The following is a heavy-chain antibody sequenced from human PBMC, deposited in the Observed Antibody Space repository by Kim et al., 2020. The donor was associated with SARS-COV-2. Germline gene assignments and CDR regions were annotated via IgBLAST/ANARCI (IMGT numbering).Heavy chain of an antibody. V-gene: IGHV3-30*18. CDR3: AKAYYDFWSGYYGADY. Sequence: GGSLRLSCAASGFTFSNYGMHWVRQAPGKGLEWVAVISYDGSNKYYADSVKGRFTISRDNSKNTLYLQMNSLRTEDTAVYYCAKAYYDFWSGYYGADYWGQGTLVTVSS. D-gene: IGHD3-3*01. CDR2: ISYDGSNK. CDR1: GFTFSNYG. J-gene: IGHJ4*02.